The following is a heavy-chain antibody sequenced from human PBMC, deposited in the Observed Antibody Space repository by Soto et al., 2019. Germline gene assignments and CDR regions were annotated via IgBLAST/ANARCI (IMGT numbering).Heavy chain of an antibody. CDR1: GFTFSSYS. CDR3: ARDKEDAFDI. V-gene: IGHV3-21*01. CDR2: ISSSSSYI. J-gene: IGHJ3*02. Sequence: GGSVRLSCAASGFTFSSYSMNWVRQAPGKGLEWVSSISSSSSYIYYADSVKGRFTISRDNAKNSLYLQMNSLRAEDTAVYYCARDKEDAFDIWGQGTMVTVSS.